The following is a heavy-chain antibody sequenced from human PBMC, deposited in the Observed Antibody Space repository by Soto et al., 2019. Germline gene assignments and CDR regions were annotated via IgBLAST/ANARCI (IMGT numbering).Heavy chain of an antibody. CDR1: GYSFTSYW. J-gene: IGHJ3*02. Sequence: GESLKISCKGSGYSFTSYWIGWVRQMPGKGLGWMGIIYPGDSDTKYSPSFQGQVTISADKSISTAYRQWSSLKASDTAMYDCARLIVGAKDAFDIWGQGTMVTVSS. V-gene: IGHV5-51*01. D-gene: IGHD1-26*01. CDR3: ARLIVGAKDAFDI. CDR2: IYPGDSDT.